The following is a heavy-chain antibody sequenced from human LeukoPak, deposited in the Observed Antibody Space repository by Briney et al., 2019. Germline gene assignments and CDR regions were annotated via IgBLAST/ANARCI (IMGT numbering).Heavy chain of an antibody. CDR3: ARGGCSGGSCYPYYYYYYYMDV. J-gene: IGHJ6*03. Sequence: SVKVSCKASGGTFSSYAISWVRQAPGQGLEWMGGIIPIFGTANYAQKFQGRVTITADKSTSTAYMELSSLRSEDTAVYYCARGGCSGGSCYPYYYYYYYMDVWGKGTTVTVSS. CDR2: IIPIFGTA. V-gene: IGHV1-69*06. CDR1: GGTFSSYA. D-gene: IGHD2-15*01.